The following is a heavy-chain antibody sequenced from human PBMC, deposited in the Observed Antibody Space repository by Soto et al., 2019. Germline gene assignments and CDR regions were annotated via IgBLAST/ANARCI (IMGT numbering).Heavy chain of an antibody. CDR3: ARDGTEYYGEYYDY. V-gene: IGHV3-11*01. CDR1: GVTFCDYD. D-gene: IGHD4-17*01. Sequence: PWCSMELGSASSGVTFCDYDVSGIRQATGKGLEWVSYIGTRGNTKYYADSVRGRFTISRDNAKNSLYLQMNSLRADDTAVYYCARDGTEYYGEYYDYWGQGIPVTV. CDR2: IGTRGNTK. J-gene: IGHJ4*02.